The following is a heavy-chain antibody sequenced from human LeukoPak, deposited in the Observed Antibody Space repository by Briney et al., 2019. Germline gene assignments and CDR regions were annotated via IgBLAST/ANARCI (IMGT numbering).Heavy chain of an antibody. J-gene: IGHJ1*01. Sequence: PGGSLRLSCAASGFTSSSYGMHWVRQAPGKGLEWVAFIRYDGSNRYYADSVKGRFTISRDNSKNTLYLQMNSLRAEDTAVYYCAKDPLPFLYGDYGEYFQHWGQGTLVTVSS. CDR3: AKDPLPFLYGDYGEYFQH. V-gene: IGHV3-30*02. CDR1: GFTSSSYG. D-gene: IGHD4-17*01. CDR2: IRYDGSNR.